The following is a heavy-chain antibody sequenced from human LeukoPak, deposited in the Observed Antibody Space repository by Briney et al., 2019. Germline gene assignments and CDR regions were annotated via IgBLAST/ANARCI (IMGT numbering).Heavy chain of an antibody. CDR1: GFTFDDYA. CDR3: ARGEDGDTSYYYYGMDV. J-gene: IGHJ6*02. V-gene: IGHV3-13*01. Sequence: PGRSLRLSCAASGFTFDDYAMHWVRQATGKGLEWVSAIGTAGDTYYPGSVKGRFTISRENAKNSLYLQMNSLRAGDTAVYYCARGEDGDTSYYYYGMDVWGQGTAVTVSS. CDR2: IGTAGDT. D-gene: IGHD3-10*01.